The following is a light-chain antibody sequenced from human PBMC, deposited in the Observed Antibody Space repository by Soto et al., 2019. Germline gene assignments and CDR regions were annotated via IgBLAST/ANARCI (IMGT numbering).Light chain of an antibody. J-gene: IGKJ1*01. CDR1: QSVSNN. Sequence: EIGLTQSPGTLSLSPGERATLSCSASQSVSNNYLAWYQQKPGQAPRLLIYGASNRATGIPARFSGSGSGTEFTLTISSLQSEDFAVYYCQQYNNWWTFGQGTKVDI. CDR2: GAS. CDR3: QQYNNWWT. V-gene: IGKV3-15*01.